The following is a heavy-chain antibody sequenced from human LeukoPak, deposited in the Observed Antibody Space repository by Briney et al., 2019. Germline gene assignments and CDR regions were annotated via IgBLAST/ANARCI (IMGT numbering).Heavy chain of an antibody. CDR1: GGSITSDY. V-gene: IGHV4-59*01. CDR3: ASLTRDYYYTSGRYPVYDQYMDV. J-gene: IGHJ6*03. CDR2: IFYTGST. D-gene: IGHD3-10*01. Sequence: PSETLSLTCTVSGGSITSDYWSWFRQPPGKGLECIGYIFYTGSTNYNPSLKSRVTISVDTSKNQFSLKLSSVTAADTAVYYCASLTRDYYYTSGRYPVYDQYMDVWGKGTTVIISS.